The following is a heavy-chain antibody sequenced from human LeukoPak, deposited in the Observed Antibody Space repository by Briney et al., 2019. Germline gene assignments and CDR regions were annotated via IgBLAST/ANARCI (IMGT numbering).Heavy chain of an antibody. V-gene: IGHV4-4*07. Sequence: SETLSLTCTVSGGSINDYYWSWIRQPDGKGLEWIGRIYTSGSINYNPSLKSRVTMSVDTSKNQCSLKVSSVTAADTAVYYCVRVMSGYDTFDLWGQGTMVTVSS. CDR1: GGSINDYY. CDR3: VRVMSGYDTFDL. CDR2: IYTSGSI. D-gene: IGHD3-3*01. J-gene: IGHJ3*01.